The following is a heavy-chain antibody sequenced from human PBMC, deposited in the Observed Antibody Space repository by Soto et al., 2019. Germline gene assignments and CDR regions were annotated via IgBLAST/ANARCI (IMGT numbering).Heavy chain of an antibody. Sequence: EVDLLESGGGLAQPGGSRRLSCAASGFSFSVFAMSWVRQAPGKGLEWVSRISGSGGSTYYADSVKGRFTISRDNSKNMLSLQMNSLRGEDTAVYYCAKDWSGGAFDVWGQGTMVIVSS. CDR2: ISGSGGST. D-gene: IGHD3-16*01. CDR3: AKDWSGGAFDV. J-gene: IGHJ3*01. V-gene: IGHV3-23*01. CDR1: GFSFSVFA.